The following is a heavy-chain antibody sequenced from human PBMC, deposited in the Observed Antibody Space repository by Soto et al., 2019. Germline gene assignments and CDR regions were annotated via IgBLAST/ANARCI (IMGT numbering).Heavy chain of an antibody. D-gene: IGHD3-9*01. CDR2: INHSGST. J-gene: IGHJ6*03. CDR3: ARHPYDILTGSPLAPGYYYYMDV. Sequence: SETLSLTCAVYGGSFSGYYWSWIRQPPGKGLEWIGEINHSGSTNYNPSLKSRVTISVDTSKNQFSLKLSSVTAADTAVYYCARHPYDILTGSPLAPGYYYYMDVWGKGTTVTVSS. CDR1: GGSFSGYY. V-gene: IGHV4-34*01.